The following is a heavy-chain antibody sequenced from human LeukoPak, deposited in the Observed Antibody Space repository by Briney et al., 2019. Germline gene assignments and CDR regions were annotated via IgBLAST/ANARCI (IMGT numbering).Heavy chain of an antibody. V-gene: IGHV3-23*01. CDR3: VPGDTGAYYYDSSGYYPHDAFDI. CDR2: ISGSGAST. CDR1: GFTFSSYA. J-gene: IGHJ3*02. Sequence: PGGSLRLSCAASGFTFSSYAMSWVRQAPGKGLEWVSVISGSGASTYYTDSVKGRFTISRDNAKNSLYLQMNSLRAEDTALYYCVPGDTGAYYYDSSGYYPHDAFDIWGQGTMVTVSS. D-gene: IGHD3-22*01.